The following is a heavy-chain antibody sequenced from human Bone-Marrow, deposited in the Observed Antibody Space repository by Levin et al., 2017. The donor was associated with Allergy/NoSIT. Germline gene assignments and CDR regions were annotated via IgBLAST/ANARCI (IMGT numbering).Heavy chain of an antibody. CDR1: GFTFSNYY. Sequence: GGSLRLSCAASGFTFSNYYMHWVRQAPGKGLEWVSRVYSDGTITDYADSVKGLFTISRDYSRNTLYLQMNSLRAEDTAVYYCARGGCSSTSCLDNWGQGILVTVSS. CDR3: ARGGCSSTSCLDN. V-gene: IGHV3-74*01. J-gene: IGHJ4*02. D-gene: IGHD2-2*01. CDR2: VYSDGTIT.